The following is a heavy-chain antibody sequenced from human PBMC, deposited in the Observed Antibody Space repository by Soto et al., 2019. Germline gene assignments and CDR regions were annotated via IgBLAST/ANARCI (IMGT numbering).Heavy chain of an antibody. CDR2: IYSGGRN. CDR1: GGSISSFY. Sequence: SETLSLTCTVSGGSISSFYWSWIRQPAGKGLEWIGRIYSGGRNNYNPSLKSRVTMSVDTSKNHFSLKLRSVTAADTAVYYCGRDRLSGIVPVGVDVWGQGTTVTVSS. V-gene: IGHV4-4*07. D-gene: IGHD1-20*01. CDR3: GRDRLSGIVPVGVDV. J-gene: IGHJ6*02.